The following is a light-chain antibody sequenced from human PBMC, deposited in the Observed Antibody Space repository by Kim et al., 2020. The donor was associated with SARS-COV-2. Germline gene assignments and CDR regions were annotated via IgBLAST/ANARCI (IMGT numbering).Light chain of an antibody. CDR2: HNA. V-gene: IGLV1-40*01. Sequence: RVTISCMGSSSNLGAGFDVHWYQQLPGAAPKLLIYHNANRPSGVPDRFSGSKSGTAASLAITGLLAEDEADYYSQSYDTALSAVVFGGGTKLTVL. CDR3: QSYDTALSAVV. CDR1: SSNLGAGFD. J-gene: IGLJ2*01.